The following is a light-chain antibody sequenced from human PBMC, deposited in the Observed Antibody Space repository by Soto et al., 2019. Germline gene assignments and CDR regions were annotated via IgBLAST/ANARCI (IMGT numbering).Light chain of an antibody. J-gene: IGLJ1*01. Sequence: LTQPASVSGSPGQSITISCTGTSSDVGTYNYVSWYQQHPGKAPKVMIYEVTYRPSGVSNRFSGSKSGNTASLTISGLQAEDEAEYYCSSYAGSSTLYVFGTGTKVTVL. CDR2: EVT. CDR1: SSDVGTYNY. V-gene: IGLV2-14*01. CDR3: SSYAGSSTLYV.